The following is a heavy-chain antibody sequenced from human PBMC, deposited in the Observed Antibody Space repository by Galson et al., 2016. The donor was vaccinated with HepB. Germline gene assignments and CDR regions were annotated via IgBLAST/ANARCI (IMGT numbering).Heavy chain of an antibody. CDR3: ARGSEGRRLEAFDI. V-gene: IGHV1-2*02. D-gene: IGHD1-1*01. CDR1: GYTFSAYY. J-gene: IGHJ3*02. CDR2: INPNNGVT. Sequence: SVKVSCKASGYTFSAYYLHWVRQAPGQGLEWMGWINPNNGVTNYAQEVQGRVTMTRDTAISTAYMEVNRLTSDDTAVYYCARGSEGRRLEAFDIWGQGTMVTVSS.